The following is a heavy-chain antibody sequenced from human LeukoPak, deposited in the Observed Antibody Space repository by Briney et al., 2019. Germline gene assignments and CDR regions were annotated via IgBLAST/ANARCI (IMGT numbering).Heavy chain of an antibody. CDR2: IRSKANSYAT. J-gene: IGHJ4*02. CDR1: GFTFGGSA. V-gene: IGHV3-73*01. Sequence: GGSLRLACAAAGFTFGGSAMHWVRQASGKGLEWVGRIRSKANSYATAYAASVKGRFTISRDDSKNTAYLQMNSLKTEDTAVYYCTRPVAAAADRGEDYWGQGTLDTVSS. D-gene: IGHD6-13*01. CDR3: TRPVAAAADRGEDY.